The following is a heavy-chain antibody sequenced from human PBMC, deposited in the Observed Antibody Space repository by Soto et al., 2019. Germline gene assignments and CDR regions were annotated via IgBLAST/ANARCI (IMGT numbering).Heavy chain of an antibody. CDR2: IYWDDDK. V-gene: IGHV2-5*02. Sequence: SGPTLVNPTQTLTLTCTFSGFSLSTSGVGVGWIRQPPGKALEWLALIYWDDDKRYSPSLKSRLTITKDTSKNQVVLTMTNMDPLDTATYYFAHLSYSRSLTRGRRPNWFDPWGQGTLVTVSS. D-gene: IGHD6-13*01. CDR1: GFSLSTSGVG. J-gene: IGHJ5*02. CDR3: AHLSYSRSLTRGRRPNWFDP.